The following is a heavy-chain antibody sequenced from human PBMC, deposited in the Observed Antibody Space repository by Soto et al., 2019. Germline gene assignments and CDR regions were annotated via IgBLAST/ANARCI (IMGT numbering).Heavy chain of an antibody. Sequence: PSQTLSLTCASSGDSVSSNSAAWNWIRQSPSRGLEWLGGTYYRSKWYNDYAVSVKSRITINPDTSKNQFSLQLNSVTPEDTAVYYCARAQMIVVVINTYYYYYGMDVWGQGTTVTVSS. CDR3: ARAQMIVVVINTYYYYYGMDV. V-gene: IGHV6-1*01. CDR1: GDSVSSNSAA. J-gene: IGHJ6*02. CDR2: TYYRSKWYN. D-gene: IGHD3-22*01.